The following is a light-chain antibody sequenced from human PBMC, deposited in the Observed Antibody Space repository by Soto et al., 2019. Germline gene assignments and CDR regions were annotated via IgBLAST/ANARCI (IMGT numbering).Light chain of an antibody. CDR1: QGIRND. V-gene: IGKV1-6*01. Sequence: AIQMTQSPSSLSASVGDRVTITCRASQGIRNDLGWYQQKPGKAPKLLIYAATTLLSGVPSRFSGSGSGTDFTLTISSLQPEDFATYYCLQDYNYPLTFGGGTKVEIK. J-gene: IGKJ4*01. CDR2: AAT. CDR3: LQDYNYPLT.